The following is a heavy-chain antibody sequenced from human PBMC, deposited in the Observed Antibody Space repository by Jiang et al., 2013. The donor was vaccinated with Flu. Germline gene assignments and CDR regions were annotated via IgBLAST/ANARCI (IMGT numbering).Heavy chain of an antibody. J-gene: IGHJ4*02. CDR2: ISWNSGSI. V-gene: IGHV3-9*01. CDR3: AKVHGSSGYYPRYYPLSYFDY. CDR1: GFTFDDYA. Sequence: LVQPGRSLRLSCAASGFTFDDYAMHWVRQAPGKGLEWVSGISWNSGSIGYADSVKGRFTISRDNAKNSLYLQMNSLRAEDTALYYCAKVHGSSGYYPRYYPLSYFDYWGQGTLVTVSS. D-gene: IGHD3-22*01.